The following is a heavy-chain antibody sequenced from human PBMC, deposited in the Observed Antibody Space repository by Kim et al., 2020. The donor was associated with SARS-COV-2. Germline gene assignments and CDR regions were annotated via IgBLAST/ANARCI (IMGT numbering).Heavy chain of an antibody. CDR3: ARDELRQPHGMEV. CDR2: IIPILGIA. CDR1: GCTFSSYA. D-gene: IGHD1-1*01. J-gene: IGHJ6*02. Sequence: SVKVSCKASGCTFSSYAISWVRQAPGQGLEWMGRIIPILGIANYAQKFQGTVTITADKFTSTAYMELSSLRSEDTAAYYCARDELRQPHGMEVWGQGTT. V-gene: IGHV1-69*04.